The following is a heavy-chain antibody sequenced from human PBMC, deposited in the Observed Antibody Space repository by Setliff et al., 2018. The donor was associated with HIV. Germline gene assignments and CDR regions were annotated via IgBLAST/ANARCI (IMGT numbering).Heavy chain of an antibody. V-gene: IGHV3-7*01. CDR2: VKQDGSDK. Sequence: LRLSCAASGFSFGSYWMSWVRQAPGKGLEWVANVKQDGSDKYYVDSVKGRFTISRHNAKNSLYLQMNSLRAEDTAVYYCAKQYSMYYYYYMDVWGKGTTVTVSS. D-gene: IGHD6-6*01. J-gene: IGHJ6*03. CDR1: GFSFGSYW. CDR3: AKQYSMYYYYYMDV.